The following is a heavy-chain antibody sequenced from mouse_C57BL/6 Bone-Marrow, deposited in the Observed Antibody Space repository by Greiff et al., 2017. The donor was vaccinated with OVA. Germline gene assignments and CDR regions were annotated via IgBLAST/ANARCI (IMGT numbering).Heavy chain of an antibody. J-gene: IGHJ3*01. V-gene: IGHV5-17*01. Sequence: EVHLVESGGGLVKPGGSLKLSCAASGFTFSDYGMHWVRQAPETGLEWVAYISSGSSTISYADTVKGRFTISRDNAKNTLFLQMTSLRSEDTAMYYCARERDYGKSSWFAYWGQGTLVTVSA. D-gene: IGHD2-1*01. CDR3: ARERDYGKSSWFAY. CDR2: ISSGSSTI. CDR1: GFTFSDYG.